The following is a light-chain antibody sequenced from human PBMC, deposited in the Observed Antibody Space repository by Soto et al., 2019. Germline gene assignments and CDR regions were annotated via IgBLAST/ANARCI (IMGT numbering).Light chain of an antibody. J-gene: IGLJ1*01. V-gene: IGLV2-14*01. CDR3: SSYTTSNSLV. Sequence: SELTRPAYLSRAPGQWITHSYSRTRSYNGGDKYVSWYQHHPGKAPKLMINEVSYRPSGVSNRFSGSKSGNTASLTISGLQAEDEADYYCSSYTTSNSLVFRPGKKV. CDR2: EVS. CDR1: RSYNGGDKY.